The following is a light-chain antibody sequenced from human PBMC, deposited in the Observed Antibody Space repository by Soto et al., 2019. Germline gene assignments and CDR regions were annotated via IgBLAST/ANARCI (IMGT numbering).Light chain of an antibody. CDR1: QSISSW. CDR2: KAS. CDR3: QQYKSYSLT. Sequence: DIQMTQSPSTLSASVGDRVTITCRASQSISSWLAWYQHKPGKAPKRLIYKASSLESGVPSRFSGSGSGTEFTLAISSLQADDFATYYCQQYKSYSLTFGGGTKVEIK. J-gene: IGKJ4*01. V-gene: IGKV1-5*03.